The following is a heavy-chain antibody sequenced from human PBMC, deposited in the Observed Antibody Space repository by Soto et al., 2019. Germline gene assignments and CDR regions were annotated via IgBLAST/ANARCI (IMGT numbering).Heavy chain of an antibody. CDR1: GYTFTSYA. J-gene: IGHJ6*02. CDR3: ARSLSEKSLPGKQQLITFDYYGMDV. V-gene: IGHV1-3*01. Sequence: ASVKVSCKASGYTFTSYAMHWVRQAPGQRLEWMGWINAGNGNTKYSQKFQGRVTITRDTSASTAYMELSSLRSEDTAVYYCARSLSEKSLPGKQQLITFDYYGMDVWGQGTTVTVSS. D-gene: IGHD6-13*01. CDR2: INAGNGNT.